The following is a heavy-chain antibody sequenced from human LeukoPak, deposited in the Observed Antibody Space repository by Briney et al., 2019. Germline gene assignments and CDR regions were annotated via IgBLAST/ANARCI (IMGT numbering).Heavy chain of an antibody. CDR1: GFTFSSYW. CDR3: ARDSGYYDSSGYSSFDY. D-gene: IGHD3-22*01. Sequence: TGGSLRLSCAASGFTFSSYWMSWVRQAPGKGLEWVANIKQDGSEKYYVDSVKGRFTISRDNAKNSLYLQMNSLRAEDTAVYYCARDSGYYDSSGYSSFDYWGQGTLVTVSS. V-gene: IGHV3-7*01. CDR2: IKQDGSEK. J-gene: IGHJ4*02.